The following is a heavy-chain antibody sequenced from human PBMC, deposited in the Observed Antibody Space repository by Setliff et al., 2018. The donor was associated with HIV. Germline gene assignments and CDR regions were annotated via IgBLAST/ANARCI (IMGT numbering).Heavy chain of an antibody. CDR3: ARENYDNTGYGVFDI. CDR2: VYYSGST. D-gene: IGHD3-22*01. CDR1: GASSIYF. J-gene: IGHJ3*02. V-gene: IGHV4-39*07. Sequence: SETLSLTCTVSGASSIYFWGWIRQPPGKGLEWIGSVYYSGSTYYNPSLKSRLTMSVEMSKNQFSLKLTSVTAADTAVYYCARENYDNTGYGVFDIWGQGTMVTVS.